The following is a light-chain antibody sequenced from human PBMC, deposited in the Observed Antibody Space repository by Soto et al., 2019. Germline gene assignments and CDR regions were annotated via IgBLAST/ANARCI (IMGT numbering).Light chain of an antibody. CDR1: QGISTL. CDR2: AAS. V-gene: IGKV3-15*01. CDR3: QQLERYPST. Sequence: EIVLTQSPATLSVSPGERATLFCRASQGISTLLAWYQQKPGQAPRLLIYAASTRAAGIPARFSGSGSGTDFTLTISSLQSEDFAIYYCQQLERYPSTFGGGTKVEIK. J-gene: IGKJ4*01.